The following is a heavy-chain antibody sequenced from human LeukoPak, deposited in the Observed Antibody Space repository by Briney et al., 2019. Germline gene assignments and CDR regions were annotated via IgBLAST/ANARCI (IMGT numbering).Heavy chain of an antibody. J-gene: IGHJ4*02. D-gene: IGHD3-22*01. V-gene: IGHV3-7*01. Sequence: GGSLRLSCAASGFTFSGYWMSWVRQAPGKGLEWVANIKQDGSEKYYMDSVKGRFTISRDNAKNSLYLQMNSLRAEDTAVYYCARVADGYYYDSSGPYYFDYWGQGTLVTVSS. CDR3: ARVADGYYYDSSGPYYFDY. CDR2: IKQDGSEK. CDR1: GFTFSGYW.